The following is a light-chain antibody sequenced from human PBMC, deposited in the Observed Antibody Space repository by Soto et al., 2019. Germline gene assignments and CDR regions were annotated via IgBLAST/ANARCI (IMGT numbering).Light chain of an antibody. J-gene: IGKJ1*01. CDR1: QSVSTSN. Sequence: ETVLTQSPGTLSLSPGERATLSCRASQSVSTSNLAWYQQRPGQAPRLLIYGTSSRATGIPDRFSGSGSGTDFTLTISRLEPEDFAVDYCQQFDYSLWTFGQGTKVEIK. CDR3: QQFDYSLWT. V-gene: IGKV3-20*01. CDR2: GTS.